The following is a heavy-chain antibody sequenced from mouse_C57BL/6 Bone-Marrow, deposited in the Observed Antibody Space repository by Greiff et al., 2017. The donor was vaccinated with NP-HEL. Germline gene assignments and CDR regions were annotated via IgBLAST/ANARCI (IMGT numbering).Heavy chain of an antibody. CDR1: GYSITSGYY. CDR3: VDGRAMDY. CDR2: ISYDGSN. V-gene: IGHV3-6*01. J-gene: IGHJ4*01. Sequence: EVKLEESGPGLVKPSQSLSLTCSVTGYSITSGYYWNWIRQFPGNKLEWMGYISYDGSNNYNPSLKNRISITRDTSKNQFFLKLNSVTTEDTATYYCVDGRAMDYWGQGTSVTVSS. D-gene: IGHD2-3*01.